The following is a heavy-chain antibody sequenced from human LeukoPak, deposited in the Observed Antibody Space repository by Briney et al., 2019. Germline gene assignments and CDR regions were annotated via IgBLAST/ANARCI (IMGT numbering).Heavy chain of an antibody. D-gene: IGHD3-22*01. CDR3: ANHNPLPKHYDSMFC. CDR2: ISYDGSNK. Sequence: PGGSLRLSCAASGFTFSSYGMHWVRQAPGKGLEWVAVISYDGSNKYYADSVKGRFTISRDNSKNTLYLQMNSLRAEDTAVYYCANHNPLPKHYDSMFCWGQGTLVTVSS. J-gene: IGHJ4*02. CDR1: GFTFSSYG. V-gene: IGHV3-30*18.